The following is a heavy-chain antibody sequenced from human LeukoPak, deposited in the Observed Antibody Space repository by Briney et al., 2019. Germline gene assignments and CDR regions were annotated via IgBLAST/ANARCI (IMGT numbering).Heavy chain of an antibody. Sequence: TSETLSLTCTVSGYSISSGHYWGWIRQPPGRGLEWIGTIYPTGSTYYNPSLKSRVTISLDTSKNQFSLKVTSVTAADTAVYYCARDIVGPHYYFDYWGQGTLVTVSS. CDR3: ARDIVGPHYYFDY. CDR2: IYPTGST. D-gene: IGHD2-15*01. J-gene: IGHJ4*02. V-gene: IGHV4-38-2*02. CDR1: GYSISSGHY.